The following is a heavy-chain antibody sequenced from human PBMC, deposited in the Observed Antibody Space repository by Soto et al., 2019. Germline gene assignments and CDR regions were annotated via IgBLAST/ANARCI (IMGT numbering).Heavy chain of an antibody. D-gene: IGHD3-22*01. CDR3: ARPDYYDSSGYYGALDAFDI. Sequence: WASVKVSCKASGYTFTSYAMHWVRQAPGQRLEWMGWINAGNGNTKYSQKFQGRVTITRDTSASTAYMELSSLRSEDTAVYYCARPDYYDSSGYYGALDAFDIWGQGTMVTVSS. J-gene: IGHJ3*02. CDR1: GYTFTSYA. CDR2: INAGNGNT. V-gene: IGHV1-3*01.